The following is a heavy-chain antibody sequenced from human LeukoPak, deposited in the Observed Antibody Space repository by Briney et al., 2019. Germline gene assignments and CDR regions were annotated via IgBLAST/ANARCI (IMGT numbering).Heavy chain of an antibody. J-gene: IGHJ4*02. CDR2: INHSGST. V-gene: IGHV4-34*01. CDR3: ARNYDAFDY. CDR1: GGSFSGYY. Sequence: PSETLSLACAVYGGSFSGYYWSWIRQPPGKGLEWIGEINHSGSTNYNPSLKSRVTISVDTSKNQFSLKLSSVTAADTAVYYCARNYDAFDYWGQGTLVTVSS. D-gene: IGHD3-3*01.